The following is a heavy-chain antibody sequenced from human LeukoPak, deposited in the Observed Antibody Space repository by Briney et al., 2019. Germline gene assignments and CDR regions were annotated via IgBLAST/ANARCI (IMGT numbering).Heavy chain of an antibody. D-gene: IGHD3-22*01. Sequence: ASVKVSCKTSGYTFTNYYMHWVRQAPGQGPEWMGITRPSSGRTSYPQKFQGRVTMTWDMSTSTAYMELSSLRSEDTAVYYCAILRGFYYDSSGYYPWGQGTLVTVSS. CDR1: GYTFTNYY. CDR2: TRPSSGRT. V-gene: IGHV1-46*01. CDR3: AILRGFYYDSSGYYP. J-gene: IGHJ5*02.